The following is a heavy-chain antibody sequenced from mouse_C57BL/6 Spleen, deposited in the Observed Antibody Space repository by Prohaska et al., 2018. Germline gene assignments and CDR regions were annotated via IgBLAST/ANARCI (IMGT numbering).Heavy chain of an antibody. Sequence: EVQLLETGGGLVQPGGSRGLSCEGSGFTFSGFWMSWVRQTPGKTLEWIGYINSDGSARNYAPSIKDRLTIFRDNDKSTLYLQMSNVRSEDTATYFCMRYGNYWYFDVWGTGTTVTVS. D-gene: IGHD2-1*01. CDR1: GFTFSGFW. V-gene: IGHV11-2*01. CDR3: MRYGNYWYFDV. J-gene: IGHJ1*03. CDR2: INSDGSAR.